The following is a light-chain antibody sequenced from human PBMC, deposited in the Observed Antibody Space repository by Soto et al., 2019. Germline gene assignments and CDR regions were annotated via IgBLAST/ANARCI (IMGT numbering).Light chain of an antibody. CDR3: QSYDSSLTVV. J-gene: IGLJ2*01. Sequence: QSVLTQPPSVSGAPGQRVTISCTGSSSNIGAGYDVHWYQQVPGTAPKLLIYGNINRPSGVPDRFSGSKSGTSASLAITGLQADSEADYSCQSYDSSLTVVFGGGTKVTVL. CDR2: GNI. CDR1: SSNIGAGYD. V-gene: IGLV1-40*01.